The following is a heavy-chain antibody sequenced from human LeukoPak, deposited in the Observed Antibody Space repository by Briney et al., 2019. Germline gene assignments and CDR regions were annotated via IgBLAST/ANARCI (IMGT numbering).Heavy chain of an antibody. J-gene: IGHJ6*02. CDR3: ARDLVQVNYYYGMDV. Sequence: GGSLRLSCAASGFAFSSYWMSWVRQAPGKGLEWVANIKQDGSEEYYVGSVKGRFTISRDNAKNSLYLQMNSLRAEDTAVYYCARDLVQVNYYYGMDVWGQGTTVTVSS. D-gene: IGHD1-1*01. CDR1: GFAFSSYW. CDR2: IKQDGSEE. V-gene: IGHV3-7*01.